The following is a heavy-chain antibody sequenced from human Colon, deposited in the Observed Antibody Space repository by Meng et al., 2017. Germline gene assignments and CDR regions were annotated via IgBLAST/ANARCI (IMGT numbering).Heavy chain of an antibody. D-gene: IGHD2-15*01. CDR1: GGSISGNN. Sequence: QGSGQGLWKPSEHLSLTCTVPGGSISGNNWSWIRQSPGRGLEWIAYIYYTGSTNYNPSFKSRATISVDTSKNQFSLNLASVTAADTAVYYCAKYDRPPYCFEYWGQGTLVTVSS. V-gene: IGHV4-59*01. CDR3: AKYDRPPYCFEY. CDR2: IYYTGST. J-gene: IGHJ4*02.